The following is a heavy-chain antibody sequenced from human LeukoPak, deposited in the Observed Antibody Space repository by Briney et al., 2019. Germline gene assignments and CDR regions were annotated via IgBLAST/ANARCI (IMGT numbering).Heavy chain of an antibody. CDR1: GFTFDYYS. CDR2: ISWNSGSI. CDR3: AKDIGYCSGGSCYPLPYFDY. Sequence: SLRLSCAASGFTFDYYSMHWVRQPPGKGLEWVSGISWNSGSIGYADSLKGRFTISRDNAKDSLYLQMNSLRGDDTALYYCAKDIGYCSGGSCYPLPYFDYWGQGTLVTVSS. J-gene: IGHJ4*02. D-gene: IGHD2-15*01. V-gene: IGHV3-9*01.